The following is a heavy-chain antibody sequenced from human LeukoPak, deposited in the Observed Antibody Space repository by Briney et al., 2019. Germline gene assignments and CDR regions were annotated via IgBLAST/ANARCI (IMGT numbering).Heavy chain of an antibody. V-gene: IGHV3-33*01. Sequence: PGGSLRLSCAASGFTFSSYGMHWVRQAPGKGLEWVAVIWYDGSNKYYADSVKGRFTISRDNSKNTLYLQMNSLRAEDTAAYYCARDPGGSSAWWFDPWGQGTLVTVSS. CDR1: GFTFSSYG. CDR2: IWYDGSNK. D-gene: IGHD6-13*01. CDR3: ARDPGGSSAWWFDP. J-gene: IGHJ5*02.